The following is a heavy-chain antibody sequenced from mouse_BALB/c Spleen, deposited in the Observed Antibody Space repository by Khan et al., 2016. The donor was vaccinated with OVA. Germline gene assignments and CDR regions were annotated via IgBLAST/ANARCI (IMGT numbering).Heavy chain of an antibody. CDR1: GYTFTSYW. D-gene: IGHD2-1*01. CDR2: IFPGTGTT. J-gene: IGHJ3*01. V-gene: IGHV1S132*01. Sequence: QVQLQQSGAELVKPGASVKLSYKTSGYTFTSYWIQWVKQRPGQGLGWIGQIFPGTGTTYYNENFKGKATLTVDTSSSTAYMQLSSLAAEDSAVYFCARGYFGNYEFAYWGQGTLVTVSP. CDR3: ARGYFGNYEFAY.